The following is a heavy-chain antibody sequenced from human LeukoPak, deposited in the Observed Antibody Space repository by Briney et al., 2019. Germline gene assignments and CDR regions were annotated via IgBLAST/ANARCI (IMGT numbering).Heavy chain of an antibody. CDR2: ISAYNGNT. CDR3: ARDRRRPGYSCMDV. J-gene: IGHJ6*02. V-gene: IGHV1-18*01. CDR1: GYTFTSYG. Sequence: ASVKVSCKASGYTFTSYGISWVRQAHGQGLEWMGWISAYNGNTNYAQKLQGRVTMTTDTSTSTAYMELRSLRSDDTAVYYCARDRRRPGYSCMDVWGQGTTVTVSS. D-gene: IGHD6-13*01.